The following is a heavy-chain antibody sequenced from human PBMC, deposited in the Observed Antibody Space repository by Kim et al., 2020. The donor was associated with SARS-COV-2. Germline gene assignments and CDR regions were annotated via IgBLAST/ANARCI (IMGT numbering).Heavy chain of an antibody. CDR2: IYHSGST. D-gene: IGHD2-2*01. CDR1: GGSISSSNW. V-gene: IGHV4-4*02. CDR3: ARDHGVVPAAIWFDP. Sequence: SETLSLTCAVSGGSISSSNWWSWVRQPPGKGLEWIGEIYHSGSTNYNPSLKSRVTISVDKSKNQFSLKLSSVTAADTAVYYCARDHGVVPAAIWFDPWGQGTLVTVSS. J-gene: IGHJ5*01.